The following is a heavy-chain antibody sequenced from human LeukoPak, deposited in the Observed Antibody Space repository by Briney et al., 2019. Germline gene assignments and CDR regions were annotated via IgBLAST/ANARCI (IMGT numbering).Heavy chain of an antibody. CDR1: GFAFNTYA. CDR3: AREISGSGSCPDY. CDR2: IWHDGSHK. J-gene: IGHJ4*02. D-gene: IGHD3-10*01. V-gene: IGHV3-33*01. Sequence: GGSLRLSCAASGFAFNTYAMHWVRQAPGKGLEWVTLIWHDGSHKFYIDSVRGRFTISRDNSRNTVYLQMNGLRAEDTAVYYCAREISGSGSCPDYWGQGTLVTVSS.